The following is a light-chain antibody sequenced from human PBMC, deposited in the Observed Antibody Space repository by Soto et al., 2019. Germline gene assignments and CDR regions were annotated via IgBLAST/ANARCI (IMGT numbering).Light chain of an antibody. CDR1: QSVSNN. V-gene: IGKV3-15*01. Sequence: EIVMTQSPATLSVSLGERATLSCRASQSVSNNLAWYQQKPGQAPRLLIYGTSTRATGVAARFSGSGSGTEFTLTINSLQSEDFAVYYCQRYNNWPLTFGGGTKVDIK. CDR2: GTS. J-gene: IGKJ4*01. CDR3: QRYNNWPLT.